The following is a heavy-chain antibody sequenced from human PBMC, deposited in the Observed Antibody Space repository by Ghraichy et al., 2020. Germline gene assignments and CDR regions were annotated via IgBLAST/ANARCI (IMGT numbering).Heavy chain of an antibody. D-gene: IGHD3-9*01. CDR2: ISGSGGST. V-gene: IGHV3-23*01. J-gene: IGHJ4*02. CDR3: AKALRYFDWLIYDY. Sequence: GGSLRLSCAASGFTFSSYAMSWVRQAPGKGLEWVSAISGSGGSTYYADSVKGRFTISRDNSKNTLYLQMNSLRAEDTAVYYCAKALRYFDWLIYDYWGQGTLVTVSS. CDR1: GFTFSSYA.